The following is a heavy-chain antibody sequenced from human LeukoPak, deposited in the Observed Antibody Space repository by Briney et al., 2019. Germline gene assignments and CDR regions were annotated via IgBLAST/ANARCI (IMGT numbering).Heavy chain of an antibody. CDR1: GHTFDDYA. D-gene: IGHD5-24*01. CDR3: AKGVEMATITYFDY. V-gene: IGHV3-9*03. Sequence: PGRSLRLSCAASGHTFDDYAMHWVRQAPGKGLEWVSGISWNSGSIGYADSVKGRFTISRDNAKNSLYLQMNSLRAEDMALYYCAKGVEMATITYFDYWGQGTLVTVSS. J-gene: IGHJ4*02. CDR2: ISWNSGSI.